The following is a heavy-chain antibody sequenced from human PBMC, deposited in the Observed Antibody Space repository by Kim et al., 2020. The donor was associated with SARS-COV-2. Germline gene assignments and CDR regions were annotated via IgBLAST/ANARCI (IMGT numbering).Heavy chain of an antibody. V-gene: IGHV3-23*01. Sequence: GGSLRRSCAASGFTFSSYAMSWVRQAPGKGLEWVSAISSSGSNTYYADSVRGRFTISRDNSKNTVSLQMSSLRPEDTALYYCAKDSAVVHEYWGQGTLVT. CDR3: AKDSAVVHEY. J-gene: IGHJ4*02. CDR1: GFTFSSYA. D-gene: IGHD2-15*01. CDR2: ISSSGSNT.